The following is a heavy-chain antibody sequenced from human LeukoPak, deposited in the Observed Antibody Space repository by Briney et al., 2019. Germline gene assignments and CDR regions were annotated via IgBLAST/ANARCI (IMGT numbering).Heavy chain of an antibody. CDR1: GFTFSSYA. Sequence: SGGSLRLSCAASGFTFSSYAMSWVRQAPGKGLEWVSAISGSGGRTYYADSVKGRFTISRDNSRNTLYLQMSSLRAEDTAVYYCAKADTWAEYFQHWGQGTLVTVSS. J-gene: IGHJ1*01. CDR3: AKADTWAEYFQH. CDR2: ISGSGGRT. V-gene: IGHV3-23*01.